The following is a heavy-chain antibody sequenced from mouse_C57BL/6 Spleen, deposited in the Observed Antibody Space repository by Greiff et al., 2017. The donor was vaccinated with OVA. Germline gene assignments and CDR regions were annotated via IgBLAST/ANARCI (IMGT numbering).Heavy chain of an antibody. J-gene: IGHJ2*01. D-gene: IGHD2-3*01. CDR2: ISSGSSTI. CDR1: GFTFSDYG. CDR3: ARRLYDGYYGYFDY. Sequence: EVHLVESGGGLVKPGGSLKLSCAASGFTFSDYGMHWVRQAPEKGLEWVAYISSGSSTIYYADTVKGRFTISRDNAKNTLFLQMTSLRSEDTAMYYCARRLYDGYYGYFDYWGQGTTLTVSS. V-gene: IGHV5-17*01.